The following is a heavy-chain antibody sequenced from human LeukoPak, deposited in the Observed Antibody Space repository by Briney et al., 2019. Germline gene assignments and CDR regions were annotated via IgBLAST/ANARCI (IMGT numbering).Heavy chain of an antibody. J-gene: IGHJ5*02. Sequence: GASVKVSCKASGYTFTSYDINWVRQATGQGLEWMGWMNPNSGNTGYAQKFRGRVTMTRNTSISTAYMELSSLRSEDTAVYYCARGRGYDILTGYYRNWFDPWGQGTLVTVSS. CDR2: MNPNSGNT. CDR3: ARGRGYDILTGYYRNWFDP. V-gene: IGHV1-8*01. D-gene: IGHD3-9*01. CDR1: GYTFTSYD.